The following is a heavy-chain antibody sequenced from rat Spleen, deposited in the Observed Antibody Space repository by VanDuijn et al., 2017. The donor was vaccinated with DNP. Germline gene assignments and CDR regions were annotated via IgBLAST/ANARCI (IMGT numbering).Heavy chain of an antibody. D-gene: IGHD1-11*01. Sequence: QVQLKESGPGLVQPSQTLSLTCTVSGFSLTSYTVSWVRQPPGKGLELIASLSSGGSTYYNSGLNSRLRISRDTTKSQGVLKMNSGHTEEKTMYGGHRALATGAPTGAMDAGGQGTAVT. CDR3: HRALATGAPTGAMDA. V-gene: IGHV2-6*01. J-gene: IGHJ4*01. CDR2: LSSGGST. CDR1: GFSLTSYT.